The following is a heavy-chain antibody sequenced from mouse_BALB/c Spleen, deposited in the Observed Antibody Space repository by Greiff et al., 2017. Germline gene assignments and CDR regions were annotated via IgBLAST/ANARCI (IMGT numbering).Heavy chain of an antibody. J-gene: IGHJ3*01. CDR1: GYTFTDYN. CDR2: IYPYNGGT. Sequence: EVQLQESGPELVKPGASVKISCKASGYTFTDYNMHWVKQSHGKSLEWIGYIYPYNGGTGYNQKFKSKATLTVDNSSSTAYMELRSLTSEDSAVYYCARFPYYDYDGFAYWGQGTLVTVSA. V-gene: IGHV1S29*02. CDR3: ARFPYYDYDGFAY. D-gene: IGHD2-4*01.